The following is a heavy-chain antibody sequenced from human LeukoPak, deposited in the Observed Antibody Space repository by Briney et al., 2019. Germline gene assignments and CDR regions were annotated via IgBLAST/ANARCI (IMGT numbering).Heavy chain of an antibody. CDR1: GFTFSSYW. CDR2: IKQDGSEK. V-gene: IGHV3-7*03. D-gene: IGHD1-26*01. CDR3: AKAPQYSGSSYHFDY. J-gene: IGHJ4*02. Sequence: PGGSLRLSCAASGFTFSSYWMSWVRQAPGKGLEWVANIKQDGSEKYYVDSVKGRFTISRDNSKNTLYLQMNSLRAEDTAVYYCAKAPQYSGSSYHFDYWGQGTLVTVSS.